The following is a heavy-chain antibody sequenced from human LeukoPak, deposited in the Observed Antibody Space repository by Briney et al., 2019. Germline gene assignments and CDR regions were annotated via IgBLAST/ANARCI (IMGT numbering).Heavy chain of an antibody. CDR2: IHYSGST. J-gene: IGHJ5*02. Sequence: PETLSLTCTVSGDSISTYYWNWIRQPPGKGLEWIGHIHYSGSTNYNPSLNSRVTISVDTSKSQFSLKLNSVTAADTAVYYCARRVSGSGFGESNWFDPWGQGTLVTVSS. V-gene: IGHV4-59*08. CDR3: ARRVSGSGFGESNWFDP. CDR1: GDSISTYY. D-gene: IGHD3-10*01.